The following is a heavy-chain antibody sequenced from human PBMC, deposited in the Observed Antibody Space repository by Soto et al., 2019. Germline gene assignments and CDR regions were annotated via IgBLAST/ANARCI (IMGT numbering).Heavy chain of an antibody. Sequence: SVKVSCKASGGTFSSYTISWVRQAPGQGLEWMGRIIPILGIANYAQKFQGRVTITADKSTSTAYMELSSLRSEDTAVYYCAREGRIAAAVLDYWGQGTLVTVSS. CDR1: GGTFSSYT. CDR3: AREGRIAAAVLDY. J-gene: IGHJ4*02. CDR2: IIPILGIA. D-gene: IGHD6-13*01. V-gene: IGHV1-69*04.